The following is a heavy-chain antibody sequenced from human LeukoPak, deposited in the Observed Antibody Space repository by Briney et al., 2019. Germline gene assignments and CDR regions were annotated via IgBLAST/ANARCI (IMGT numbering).Heavy chain of an antibody. CDR2: ISSGSTYI. J-gene: IGHJ4*02. CDR1: EFAFSSYF. V-gene: IGHV3-21*01. Sequence: GGSLRLSCAASEFAFSSYFMNWVRQAPGKGLEWVSSISSGSTYIYYADSVKGRFTISRDNAKNSLYLQMNSLRAEDTAVYYCARGYSYGASGFDYWGQGTLVTVSS. D-gene: IGHD5-18*01. CDR3: ARGYSYGASGFDY.